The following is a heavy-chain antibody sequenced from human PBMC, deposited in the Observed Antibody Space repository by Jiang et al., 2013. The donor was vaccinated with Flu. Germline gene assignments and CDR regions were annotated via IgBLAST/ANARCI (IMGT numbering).Heavy chain of an antibody. Sequence: KPTQTLTLTCTVSGFSLSNARMGVSWIRQPPGKALEWLAHIFSNDEKSYSTSLKSRLTISKDTSKSQVVLTMTNMDPVDTATYYCARTTHDYGDYYYYYGMDVWGQGTTVTVSS. CDR1: GFSLSNARMG. D-gene: IGHD4-17*01. J-gene: IGHJ6*02. CDR3: ARTTHDYGDYYYYYGMDV. CDR2: IFSNDEK. V-gene: IGHV2-26*01.